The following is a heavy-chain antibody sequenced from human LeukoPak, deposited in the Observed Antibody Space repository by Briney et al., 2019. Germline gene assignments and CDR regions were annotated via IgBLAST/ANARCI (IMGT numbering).Heavy chain of an antibody. D-gene: IGHD3-10*01. J-gene: IGHJ6*03. CDR2: ISSSGSTI. V-gene: IGHV3-11*01. CDR3: ARDLNTYARFGEGPYYYMDV. Sequence: KSGGSLRLSCAASGFTFSDYYMSWIRQAPGKGLEWVSYISSSGSTIYYADSVKGRFTISRDNAKNSLYLQMNSLRAEDTAVYYCARDLNTYARFGEGPYYYMDVWGKGTTVTISS. CDR1: GFTFSDYY.